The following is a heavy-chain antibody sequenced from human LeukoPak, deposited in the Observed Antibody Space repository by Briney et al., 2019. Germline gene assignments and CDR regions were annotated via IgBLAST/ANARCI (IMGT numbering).Heavy chain of an antibody. CDR2: IKQDGSEK. D-gene: IGHD1-26*01. Sequence: GGSLRLSCAASTFTFSNYWMSWVRQAPGKGLEWVANIKQDGSEKYYVDSVKGRFTISRDNAKNLVHLQMNSLRAEDTAVYYCARDKIVGATNFDYWGQGTLVTVSS. CDR3: ARDKIVGATNFDY. J-gene: IGHJ4*02. CDR1: TFTFSNYW. V-gene: IGHV3-7*03.